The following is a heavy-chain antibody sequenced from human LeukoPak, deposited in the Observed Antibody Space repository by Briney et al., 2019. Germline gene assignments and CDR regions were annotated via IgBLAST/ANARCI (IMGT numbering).Heavy chain of an antibody. CDR3: ARVGDYVGY. CDR1: GGSISSGSYY. Sequence: PSETLSLTCTVSGGSISSGSYYWSWIRQPVGKGLEWIGRIYTSGSTNYNPSLKSRVTISVDTSKNQFSLKLSSVTAADTAVYYCARVGDYVGYWGQGTLVTVSS. J-gene: IGHJ4*02. V-gene: IGHV4-61*02. CDR2: IYTSGST.